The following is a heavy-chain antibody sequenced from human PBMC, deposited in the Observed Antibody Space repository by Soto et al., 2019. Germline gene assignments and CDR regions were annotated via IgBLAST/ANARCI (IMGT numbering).Heavy chain of an antibody. Sequence: ASVKVSCKTSGYTFTSYEITWVRQASGQGLEWMGWINPNNGKTNYAQKFQGRVTVTTDTSTSTAYIELRSLTSEDTAVYYCARDTTGYLTADHWGQGTLVTVSS. CDR2: INPNNGKT. V-gene: IGHV1-18*01. J-gene: IGHJ4*02. D-gene: IGHD5-12*01. CDR1: GYTFTSYE. CDR3: ARDTTGYLTADH.